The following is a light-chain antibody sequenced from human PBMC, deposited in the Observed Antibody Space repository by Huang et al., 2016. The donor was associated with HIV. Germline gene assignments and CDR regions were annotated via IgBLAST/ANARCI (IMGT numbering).Light chain of an antibody. V-gene: IGKV3-15*01. Sequence: EIVMTQSPATLSVSPGERATLSCRASQSVSNNLAWYQQKLGQAPRLLIYGASTRATGIPARFSGRGSGTDFTLTISSLQSEDFAVYYCQQYSDWPLWTFGQGSKVEIK. CDR3: QQYSDWPLWT. CDR1: QSVSNN. J-gene: IGKJ1*01. CDR2: GAS.